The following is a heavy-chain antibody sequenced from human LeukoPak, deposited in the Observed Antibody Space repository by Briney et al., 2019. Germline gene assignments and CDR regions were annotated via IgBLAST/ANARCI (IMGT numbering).Heavy chain of an antibody. CDR1: GGTFSSYA. CDR2: IIPIFGTA. CDR3: ARDLRSYYMSFDI. J-gene: IGHJ3*02. D-gene: IGHD3-10*01. Sequence: SVKVSCKASGGTFSSYAISWVRQAPGQGLEWMGRIIPIFGTANYAQKFQGRVTITTDESTSTAYMELSSLRSEETAVYYCARDLRSYYMSFDIWGQGTMLTVSS. V-gene: IGHV1-69*05.